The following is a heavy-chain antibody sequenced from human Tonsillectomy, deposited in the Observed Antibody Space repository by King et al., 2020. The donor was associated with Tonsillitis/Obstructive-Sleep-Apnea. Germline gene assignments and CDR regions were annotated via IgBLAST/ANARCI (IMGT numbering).Heavy chain of an antibody. V-gene: IGHV5-10-1*03. D-gene: IGHD3-10*01. CDR3: VRVITNYYYYGMDV. CDR2: IDPSDSYT. J-gene: IGHJ6*02. CDR1: GYSFTSYW. Sequence: VQLVESGAEVKKPGESLRISCKGSGYSFTSYWISWVRQMPGKGLEWMGRIDPSDSYTNYSPSLQGHVIISADKSISTAYLQWSSLKASDTAMYYCVRVITNYYYYGMDVWGQGTTVTVSS.